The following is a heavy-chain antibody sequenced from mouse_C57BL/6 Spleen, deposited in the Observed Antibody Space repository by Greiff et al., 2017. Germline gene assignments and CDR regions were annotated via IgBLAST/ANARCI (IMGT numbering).Heavy chain of an antibody. J-gene: IGHJ4*01. CDR2: IWSGGST. CDR1: GFSLTSYG. V-gene: IGHV2-2*01. CDR3: ARADGYYLYAMDY. Sequence: QVQLKQSGPGLVQPSQSLSITCTVPGFSLTSYGVHWVRQSPGKGLEWLGVIWSGGSTDYNAAFICRLSISEDKSKSQVFFKMNSLHADDTAMYYCARADGYYLYAMDYWGQGTSVTVSS. D-gene: IGHD2-3*01.